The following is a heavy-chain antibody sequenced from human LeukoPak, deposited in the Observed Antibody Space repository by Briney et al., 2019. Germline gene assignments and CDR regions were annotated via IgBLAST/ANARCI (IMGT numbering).Heavy chain of an antibody. Sequence: ASVKVSCKASGYTFTSYAMHWVRQAPGQRLEWMGWINAGNGNTKYSQKFQGRVTITRDTSASTAYMELSSLRSEDTALYYCARRSVVTAINFDTFDIWGQGTMVTVSS. V-gene: IGHV1-3*01. D-gene: IGHD2-21*02. CDR1: GYTFTSYA. CDR2: INAGNGNT. J-gene: IGHJ3*02. CDR3: ARRSVVTAINFDTFDI.